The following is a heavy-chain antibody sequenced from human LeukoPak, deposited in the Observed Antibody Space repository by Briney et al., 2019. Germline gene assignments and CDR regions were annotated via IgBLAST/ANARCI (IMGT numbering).Heavy chain of an antibody. CDR1: GGSISSGDYY. CDR3: ARDLNGYGNFDI. Sequence: SSETLSLTCTVSGGSISSGDYYWSWIRQPPGKGLEWIGYIYYSGSTYYNPSLKSRVTISVDTSKNQFSLKLSSVTAADTAVYYCARDLNGYGNFDIWGQGTMVTVSS. CDR2: IYYSGST. D-gene: IGHD2-8*01. V-gene: IGHV4-30-4*08. J-gene: IGHJ3*02.